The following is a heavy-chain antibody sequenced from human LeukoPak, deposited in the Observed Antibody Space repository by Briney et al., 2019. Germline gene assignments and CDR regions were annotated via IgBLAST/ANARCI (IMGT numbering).Heavy chain of an antibody. V-gene: IGHV3-7*03. D-gene: IGHD2-15*01. Sequence: PGGSLRLSCAASGFSFTTYWMSWVRQAPGKGLEWVANIKQDASEKNYVDSVKGRFTISRDNAKKSLYLQMNSLRVEDTAVYYCAKGVGYCSGGSCQQFDYWGQGTLVTVSS. CDR3: AKGVGYCSGGSCQQFDY. CDR2: IKQDASEK. CDR1: GFSFTTYW. J-gene: IGHJ4*02.